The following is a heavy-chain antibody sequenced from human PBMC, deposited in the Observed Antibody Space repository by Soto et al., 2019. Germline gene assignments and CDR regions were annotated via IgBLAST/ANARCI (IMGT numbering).Heavy chain of an antibody. V-gene: IGHV4-59*01. J-gene: IGHJ4*02. D-gene: IGHD3-10*02. CDR1: GGSITSYY. Sequence: SETLSLTCSVSGGSITSYYWSWIRQPPGEGPEWIGYMYHRGSTNYNPSLKSRVAISIDTSKNQFSLKLSSVTAADTAVYYCARVIFGCFDYWGQGTLVTVSS. CDR3: ARVIFGCFDY. CDR2: MYHRGST.